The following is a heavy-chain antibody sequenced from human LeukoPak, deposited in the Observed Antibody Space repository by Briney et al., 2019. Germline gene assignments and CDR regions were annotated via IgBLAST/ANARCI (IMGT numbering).Heavy chain of an antibody. CDR3: TTDRSSGWNSDDY. CDR1: GFTFSNAW. D-gene: IGHD6-19*01. Sequence: GGSLRLSCAASGFTFSNAWMSWVRQAPGKGLEWVGRIKSKTDGGTTDYAAPVKGRFTISRDDSKNTLYLQMNSLKTEDTAVYYCTTDRSSGWNSDDYWGQGTLVTVSS. J-gene: IGHJ4*02. CDR2: IKSKTDGGTT. V-gene: IGHV3-15*01.